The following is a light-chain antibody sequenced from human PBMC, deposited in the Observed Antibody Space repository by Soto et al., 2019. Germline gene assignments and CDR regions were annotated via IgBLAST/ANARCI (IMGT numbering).Light chain of an antibody. CDR2: AAS. Sequence: DIQMTQSPSSLSASVGDRVTITCQASQDISNYLNWYQQKPGKAPKLLIYAASNLETGVPSRFSGSGSGTDFTFTISSLQPEDIATYYCQQYYNLLLTFGGGTKVDIK. J-gene: IGKJ4*01. CDR3: QQYYNLLLT. CDR1: QDISNY. V-gene: IGKV1-33*01.